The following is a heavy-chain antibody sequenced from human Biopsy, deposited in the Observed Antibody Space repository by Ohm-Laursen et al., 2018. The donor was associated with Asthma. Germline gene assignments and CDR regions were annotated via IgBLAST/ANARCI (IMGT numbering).Heavy chain of an antibody. CDR1: GFTFSSYG. CDR2: IWYDGSNK. V-gene: IGHV3-33*01. J-gene: IGHJ4*02. Sequence: SLRLSCAAPGFTFSSYGMHWVRQAPGKGLEWVAVIWYDGSNKYYADSVKGRFTISRDNSKNTLYLQMNSLRAEDTAVYYCARESSVAGSSDFDYWGQGTLVTVSS. D-gene: IGHD6-19*01. CDR3: ARESSVAGSSDFDY.